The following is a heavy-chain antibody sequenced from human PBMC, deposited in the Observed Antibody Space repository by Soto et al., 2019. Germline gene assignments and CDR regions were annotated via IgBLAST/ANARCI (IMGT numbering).Heavy chain of an antibody. D-gene: IGHD1-20*01. CDR3: ATALRNNGNDYLFGVDL. CDR1: GYTFTGYF. CDR2: INPSSGGT. V-gene: IGHV1-2*02. Sequence: ASVKVSCKASGYTFTGYFIHWVRQAPGQELEWMGWINPSSGGTDYARKFLGRVTMTRDTSISTSYMEVSGLRADDTGIYYCATALRNNGNDYLFGVDLWGQGTTVTVSS. J-gene: IGHJ6*02.